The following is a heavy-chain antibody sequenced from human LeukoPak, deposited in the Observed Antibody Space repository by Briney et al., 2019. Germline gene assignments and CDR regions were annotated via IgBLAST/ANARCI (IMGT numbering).Heavy chain of an antibody. CDR3: AKQRSSSCYGDLDY. Sequence: GGSLRLSCAASGFTCSSYAMSWVRQAPGKGLEWVSAISGSGGSTHYADSVKGRFTITRDSSKNTLYLQMNSLRAEDTAIYYCAKQRSSSCYGDLDYWGQGTLVTVSS. J-gene: IGHJ4*02. CDR1: GFTCSSYA. D-gene: IGHD2-2*01. V-gene: IGHV3-23*01. CDR2: ISGSGGST.